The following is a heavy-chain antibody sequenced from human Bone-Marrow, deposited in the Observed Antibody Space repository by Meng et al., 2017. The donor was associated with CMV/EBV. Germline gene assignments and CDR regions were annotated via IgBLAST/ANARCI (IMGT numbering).Heavy chain of an antibody. CDR2: ISYDGSNK. Sequence: GESLKISCAASGFTFSSYAMHWVRQAPGKGLEWVAVISYDGSNKYYADSVKGRFTISRDNSKNTLYLQMNSLRAEDTAVYYCARDPERCSSISCYSPYYYGMDVWGQGTTVTVSS. J-gene: IGHJ6*02. V-gene: IGHV3-30-3*01. D-gene: IGHD2-2*01. CDR3: ARDPERCSSISCYSPYYYGMDV. CDR1: GFTFSSYA.